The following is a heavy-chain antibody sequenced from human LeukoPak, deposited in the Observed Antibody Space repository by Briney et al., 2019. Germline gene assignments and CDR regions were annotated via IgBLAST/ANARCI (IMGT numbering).Heavy chain of an antibody. Sequence: PGGSLRLSCAASGFTFSNAWMSWVRQAPGKGLEWVGRIKSKTDGGTTDYAAPVKGRFTISRDDSKNMLYLQMNSLKTEDTAVYYCTTGTYDSSGYQFDYWGQGTLVTVSS. CDR3: TTGTYDSSGYQFDY. CDR1: GFTFSNAW. CDR2: IKSKTDGGTT. D-gene: IGHD3-22*01. J-gene: IGHJ4*02. V-gene: IGHV3-15*01.